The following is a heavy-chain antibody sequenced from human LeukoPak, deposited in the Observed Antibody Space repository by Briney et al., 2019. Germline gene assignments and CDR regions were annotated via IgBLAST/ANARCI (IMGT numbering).Heavy chain of an antibody. CDR3: ATGPGGYDSLTG. V-gene: IGHV1-24*01. CDR1: GYTLTELS. Sequence: ASVKVSCKVSGYTLTELSMHWVRQAPGKGLEWMGGFDPEDGETIYAQKFQGRVTMTEDTSTDTAYMELSSLRSEDMAVYYCATGPGGYDSLTGWGQGTLVTVSS. J-gene: IGHJ4*02. CDR2: FDPEDGET. D-gene: IGHD5-12*01.